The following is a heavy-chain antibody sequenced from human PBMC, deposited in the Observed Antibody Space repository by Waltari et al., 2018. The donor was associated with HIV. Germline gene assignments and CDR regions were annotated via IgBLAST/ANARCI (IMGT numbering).Heavy chain of an antibody. V-gene: IGHV3-30*18. D-gene: IGHD3-16*01. CDR1: GFTCSNHG. Sequence: AQLVAAGGGGLKRGRSLRLAWPASGFTCSNHGVRRVRQAPGKGPEWVAGIPYDGRYKYNGDSVEGRITISRDNSKKTFYLQMNSLRVDDTAVYYCVKEVHTNSYVGGGLDVWGQGTTV. CDR2: IPYDGRYK. CDR3: VKEVHTNSYVGGGLDV. J-gene: IGHJ6*02.